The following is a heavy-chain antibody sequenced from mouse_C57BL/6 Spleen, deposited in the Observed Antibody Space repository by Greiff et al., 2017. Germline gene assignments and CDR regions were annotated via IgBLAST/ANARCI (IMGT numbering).Heavy chain of an antibody. V-gene: IGHV3-6*01. Sequence: EVQLVESGPGLVKPSQSLSLTCSVTGYSITSGYYWNWIRQFPGNKLEWMGYISYDGSNNYNPSLKNRISITRDTSKNPFFLKLNSVTTEDTATHYCARGSGYSLAMDYWGQGTSVTVSS. D-gene: IGHD2-3*01. CDR2: ISYDGSN. CDR1: GYSITSGYY. J-gene: IGHJ4*01. CDR3: ARGSGYSLAMDY.